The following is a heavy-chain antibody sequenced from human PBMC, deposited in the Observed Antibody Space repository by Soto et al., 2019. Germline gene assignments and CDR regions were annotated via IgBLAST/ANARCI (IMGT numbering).Heavy chain of an antibody. CDR2: IDSKIDADKT. CDR3: VTRFTAVATARFDY. V-gene: IGHV3-15*04. J-gene: IGHJ4*02. CDR1: GFTFSKAY. D-gene: IGHD2-21*02. Sequence: LSCTASGFTFSKAYINWVRRAPGKGLEWVGQIDSKIDADKTDLAAPVKGRFTLSRDDSKNTVYLQMNGLEIEDTAMYYCVTRFTAVATARFDYWGQGTLVTVSS.